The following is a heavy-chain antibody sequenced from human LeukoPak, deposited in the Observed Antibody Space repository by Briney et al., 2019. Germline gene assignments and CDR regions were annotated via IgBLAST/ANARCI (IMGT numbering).Heavy chain of an antibody. V-gene: IGHV1-18*01. J-gene: IGHJ4*01. CDR2: ISTYNGNP. D-gene: IGHD2-8*01. CDR3: TRVMGPPDY. CDR1: GYTFNRFD. Sequence: ASVKVSCKASGYTFNRFDMTWVRQAPGQGPEWMGWISTYNGNPNYAQNAQKLQGRVTMTTDTSTSTAYMELRSLRSDDTAVYYCTRVMGPPDYWGQGTLVTVSS.